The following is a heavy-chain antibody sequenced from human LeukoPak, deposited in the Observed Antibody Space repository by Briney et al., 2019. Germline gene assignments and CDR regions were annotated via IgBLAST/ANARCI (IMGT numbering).Heavy chain of an antibody. J-gene: IGHJ3*02. CDR1: GGSITSSSYY. CDR2: ISYSGGT. D-gene: IGHD2-21*01. CDR3: AKSNGCGLVDI. Sequence: SATLSLTCTVSGGSITSSSYYWGWIRQPPGQGLEWIGSISYSGGTYYNPSLKSRITISVDTSRNQFSLKLNSVTAADTAVYYCAKSNGCGLVDIWGQGTVVTVSS. V-gene: IGHV4-39*07.